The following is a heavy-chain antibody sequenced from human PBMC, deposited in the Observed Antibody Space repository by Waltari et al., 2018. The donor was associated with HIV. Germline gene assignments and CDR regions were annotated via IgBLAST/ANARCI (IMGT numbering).Heavy chain of an antibody. V-gene: IGHV5-10-1*01. CDR3: ARRGHCSGGSCYEH. D-gene: IGHD2-15*01. Sequence: EVQLVQSGVEVKKSGESLRISCKCSGYSFSSYWITGVRQMAGKGLEWMGRIDPSDSYTNYSPSFQGHVTISADKSISTAYLQWSSLKVSDTAKYYCARRGHCSGGSCYEHWGQGTLVTVSS. CDR2: IDPSDSYT. J-gene: IGHJ1*01. CDR1: GYSFSSYW.